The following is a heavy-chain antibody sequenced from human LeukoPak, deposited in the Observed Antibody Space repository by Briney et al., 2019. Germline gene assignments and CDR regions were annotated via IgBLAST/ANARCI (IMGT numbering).Heavy chain of an antibody. Sequence: GASVKVSCKAAGYTFTSYGISWGRQAPGQGLERMGLISAYNDNTNYAQKVQGRLTMTTDTSTSTAYMEMRSLRADDTAVYYCARRVVGIAAAGTGYYYYGMDVWGQGTTVTVSS. CDR2: ISAYNDNT. J-gene: IGHJ6*02. CDR3: ARRVVGIAAAGTGYYYYGMDV. V-gene: IGHV1-18*01. CDR1: GYTFTSYG. D-gene: IGHD6-13*01.